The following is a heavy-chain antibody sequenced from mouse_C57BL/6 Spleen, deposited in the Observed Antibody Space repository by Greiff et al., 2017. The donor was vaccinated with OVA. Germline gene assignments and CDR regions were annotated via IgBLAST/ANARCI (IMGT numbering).Heavy chain of an antibody. CDR3: ASGGGYYSPWFAY. CDR1: GYTFTDYY. Sequence: VQLQQSGPELVKPGASVKISCKASGYTFTDYYMNWVKQSHGKSLEWIGDINPNNGGTSYNQKFKGKATLTVDKSSSTAYMELRSLTSEDSAVYYCASGGGYYSPWFAYWGQGTLVTVSA. D-gene: IGHD2-3*01. CDR2: INPNNGGT. J-gene: IGHJ3*01. V-gene: IGHV1-26*01.